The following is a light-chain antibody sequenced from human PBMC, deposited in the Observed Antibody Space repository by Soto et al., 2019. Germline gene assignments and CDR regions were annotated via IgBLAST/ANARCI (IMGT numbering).Light chain of an antibody. J-gene: IGLJ1*01. CDR1: SSDVSGYKF. CDR3: SSYSTSSPYV. V-gene: IGLV2-14*01. Sequence: QSVLTQPASVSGSPGQSITISCTGTSSDVSGYKFVSWYQHRPGKAPKLMIYEVSNRPSGVSSRFSGSKSGNTASLTISGLQTADEADYYCSSYSTSSPYVFGTGTKLTVL. CDR2: EVS.